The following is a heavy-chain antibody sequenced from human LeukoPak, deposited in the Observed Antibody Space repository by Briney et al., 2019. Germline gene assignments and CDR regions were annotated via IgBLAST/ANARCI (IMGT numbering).Heavy chain of an antibody. CDR1: GFSISSGYY. D-gene: IGHD2-2*02. CDR2: NYHSGST. V-gene: IGHV4-38-2*01. Sequence: PSETLSLTCAVSGFSISSGYYWGWIRQPPGKGLEWIGSNYHSGSTYYNPSLKSRVTISVDTSKNQFSLKLSSVTAADTAVYYCASLYCSSTSCYTGAEYFQHWGQGTLVTVSS. J-gene: IGHJ1*01. CDR3: ASLYCSSTSCYTGAEYFQH.